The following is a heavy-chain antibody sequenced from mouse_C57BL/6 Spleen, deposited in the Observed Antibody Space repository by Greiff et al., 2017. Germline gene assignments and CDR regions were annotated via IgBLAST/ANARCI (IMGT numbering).Heavy chain of an antibody. CDR3: ATSYYYGSRGYFDV. V-gene: IGHV2-2*01. D-gene: IGHD1-1*01. J-gene: IGHJ1*03. Sequence: VQLQESGPGLVQPSQRLSITCTVSGFSLTSYGVHWVRQSPGKGLEWLGVIWSGGSTDYNAAFISRLSISKDNSKSQVFFKMNSLQADDTAIYYCATSYYYGSRGYFDVWGTGTTVTVSS. CDR2: IWSGGST. CDR1: GFSLTSYG.